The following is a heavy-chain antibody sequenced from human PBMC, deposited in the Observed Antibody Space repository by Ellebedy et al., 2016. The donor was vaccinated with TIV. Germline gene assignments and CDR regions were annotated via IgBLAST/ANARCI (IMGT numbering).Heavy chain of an antibody. V-gene: IGHV3-66*01. J-gene: IGHJ3*02. CDR3: SRETFHDGNLIVWGVFDI. CDR2: IHIGGTT. D-gene: IGHD1-14*01. CDR1: GFTVNSNS. Sequence: GGSLRPSCAAPGFTVNSNSMSWVRKAPGKGLEWVPVIHIGGTTYSADTVKCRFPISRDASKNTLYLQINSLRAEDTDVYDCSRETFHDGNLIVWGVFDIWGQGTMVTVSS.